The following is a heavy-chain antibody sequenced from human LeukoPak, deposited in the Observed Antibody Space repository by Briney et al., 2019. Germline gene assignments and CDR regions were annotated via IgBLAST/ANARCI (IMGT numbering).Heavy chain of an antibody. J-gene: IGHJ5*02. CDR2: ISASGGST. Sequence: GGSLRLSCAASGFTFSSYAMSWVRQAPGKGLEWVSAISASGGSTYFADSVKGRFTISRDNAKNSLYLQMNSLRAEDTAVYYCARGLNRGYVKWGWFDPWGQGTLVTVSS. CDR1: GFTFSSYA. CDR3: ARGLNRGYVKWGWFDP. D-gene: IGHD3-10*02. V-gene: IGHV3-23*01.